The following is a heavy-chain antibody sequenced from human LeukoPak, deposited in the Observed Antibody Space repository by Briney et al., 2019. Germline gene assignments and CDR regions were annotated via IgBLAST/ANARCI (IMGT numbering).Heavy chain of an antibody. V-gene: IGHV3-30-3*01. CDR2: TSSDLNVK. CDR1: GFTFRNYV. Sequence: GGSLRLSCAASGFTFRNYVIHWVRQAPGKGLEWVAVTSSDLNVKLYADSVKGRFTISRDNSKNTLYLQMNSLRAEDTAVYYCARKELWSYYFDYWGQGTLVTVSS. D-gene: IGHD2-21*01. J-gene: IGHJ4*02. CDR3: ARKELWSYYFDY.